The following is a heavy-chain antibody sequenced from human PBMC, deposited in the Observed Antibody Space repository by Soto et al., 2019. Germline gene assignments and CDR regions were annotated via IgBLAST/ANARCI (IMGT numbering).Heavy chain of an antibody. Sequence: QVQLVESGGGVVKPGRSLRRSCAASGFTFSSYGMHWVRQAPGKGLEWVAVIWYDGSNKYYADSVKGRFTISRDNSKNTLYLQMNSLRAEDTAVYYCARDVVPAARYFDYWGQGTLVTVSS. CDR2: IWYDGSNK. D-gene: IGHD2-2*01. J-gene: IGHJ4*02. V-gene: IGHV3-33*01. CDR3: ARDVVPAARYFDY. CDR1: GFTFSSYG.